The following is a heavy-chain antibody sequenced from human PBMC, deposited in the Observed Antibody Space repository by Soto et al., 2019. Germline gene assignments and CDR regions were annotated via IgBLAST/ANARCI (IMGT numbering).Heavy chain of an antibody. D-gene: IGHD3-22*01. Sequence: QVQLVESGGGLVKPGGSLRLSCVASGFIFSDFHMSWIRQAPGQGLECVSYISTSGHTIYSADSVKGRFTVSRDNTKNSLYLQMNSLRVDDTAVYYCARDNPHSSAFYSSFDYWGRGTLVSVSS. CDR3: ARDNPHSSAFYSSFDY. V-gene: IGHV3-11*01. CDR1: GFIFSDFH. CDR2: ISTSGHTI. J-gene: IGHJ4*02.